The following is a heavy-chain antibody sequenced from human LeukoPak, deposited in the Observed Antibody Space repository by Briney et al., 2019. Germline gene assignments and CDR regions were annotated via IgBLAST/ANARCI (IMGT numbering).Heavy chain of an antibody. V-gene: IGHV4-4*07. D-gene: IGHD3-10*01. CDR1: GGSVSSYY. CDR3: ARIYYSRFDP. CDR2: IYTSGST. J-gene: IGHJ5*02. Sequence: SETLSLXCTVSGGSVSSYYWSWIRQPAGKGLEWIGRIYTSGSTNYNPSLKSRVTMSVDTSKNQFSLKLNSVTAADTAVYYCARIYYSRFDPWGQGTLVTVSS.